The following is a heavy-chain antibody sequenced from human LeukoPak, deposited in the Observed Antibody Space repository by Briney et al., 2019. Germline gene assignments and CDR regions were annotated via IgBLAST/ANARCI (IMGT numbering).Heavy chain of an antibody. Sequence: SETLSLTCTVSGYSISSGYLWGWIRQPPGKGLEWIGSTYHGGTTYSNPSLKSRVIISEDTSKNQFSLKLSSVTAADTAVYYCARIKYYDSSGGVVLDYWGQGTLVTVSS. J-gene: IGHJ4*02. CDR2: TYHGGTT. V-gene: IGHV4-38-2*02. D-gene: IGHD3-22*01. CDR1: GYSISSGYL. CDR3: ARIKYYDSSGGVVLDY.